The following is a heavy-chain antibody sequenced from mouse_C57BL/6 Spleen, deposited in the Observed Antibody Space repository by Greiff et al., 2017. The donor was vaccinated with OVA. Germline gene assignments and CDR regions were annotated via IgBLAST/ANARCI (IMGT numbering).Heavy chain of an antibody. CDR2: ISDGGSYT. Sequence: VQLKESGGGLVKPGGSLKLSCAASGFTFSSYAMSWVRQTPEKRLEWVATISDGGSYTYYPDNVKGRFTISRDNAKNNLYLQMSHLKSEDTAMYYCARESQAHYAMDYWGQGTSVTVSS. CDR3: ARESQAHYAMDY. CDR1: GFTFSSYA. J-gene: IGHJ4*01. D-gene: IGHD3-2*02. V-gene: IGHV5-4*01.